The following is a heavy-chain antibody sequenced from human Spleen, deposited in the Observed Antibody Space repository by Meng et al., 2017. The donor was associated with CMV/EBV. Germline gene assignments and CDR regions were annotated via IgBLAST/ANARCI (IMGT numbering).Heavy chain of an antibody. CDR2: IYPGDSDT. V-gene: IGHV5-51*01. CDR1: GYSFTSYW. Sequence: KVSCKGSGYSFTSYWIGWVRQMPGKGLEWMGIIYPGDSDTRYSSSFQGRVTISADKSISTAYLQWNSLKASDTAMYYCARVLAVADSWGQGTLVTVSS. D-gene: IGHD6-19*01. CDR3: ARVLAVADS. J-gene: IGHJ5*01.